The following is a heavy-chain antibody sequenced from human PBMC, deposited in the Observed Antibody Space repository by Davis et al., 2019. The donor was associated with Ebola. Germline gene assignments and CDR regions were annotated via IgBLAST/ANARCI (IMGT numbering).Heavy chain of an antibody. D-gene: IGHD3-22*01. V-gene: IGHV1-3*01. J-gene: IGHJ4*02. Sequence: ASVKVSCKASGYTFTSYAMHWVRQAPGQRLEWMGWINAGNGNTKYSQKFQGRVTITRDTSASTAYMELSSLRSEDTAVYYCARVTYYYDSSGYYLFDYWGQGTLVTVSS. CDR3: ARVTYYYDSSGYYLFDY. CDR1: GYTFTSYA. CDR2: INAGNGNT.